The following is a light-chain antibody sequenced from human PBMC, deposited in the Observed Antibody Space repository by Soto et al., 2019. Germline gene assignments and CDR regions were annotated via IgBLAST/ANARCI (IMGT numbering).Light chain of an antibody. Sequence: QSALSQPASMSGSPGQSITISCTGTSSDIGGYNYVSWFQQHPGKVPKLIIYEVDNRPSGVSSRFSGSKSGNTASLTISGLQAEDEADYYCTSYSSSITLGVFGTGTKLTVL. CDR3: TSYSSSITLGV. CDR2: EVD. V-gene: IGLV2-14*01. CDR1: SSDIGGYNY. J-gene: IGLJ1*01.